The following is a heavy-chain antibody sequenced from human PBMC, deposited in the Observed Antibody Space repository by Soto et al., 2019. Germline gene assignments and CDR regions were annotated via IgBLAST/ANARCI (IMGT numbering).Heavy chain of an antibody. J-gene: IGHJ4*02. V-gene: IGHV3-7*01. Sequence: PGGSLRPSCVASGFTFSSFYMGWVRQAPGKGLEWVANIKQTGSERYYVDSVKGRFTISRDDAKNSLYLQMNSLRAEDTAVYYCAREWSYFDYWGQGTLVTVSS. D-gene: IGHD3-3*01. CDR3: AREWSYFDY. CDR2: IKQTGSER. CDR1: GFTFSSFY.